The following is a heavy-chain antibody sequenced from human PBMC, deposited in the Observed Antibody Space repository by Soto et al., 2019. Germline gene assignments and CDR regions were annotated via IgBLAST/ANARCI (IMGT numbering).Heavy chain of an antibody. CDR3: ARETVLGAFDI. CDR2: IYYSGST. Sequence: QVQLQESGPGLVKPSQTLSLTCTVSGGSISSGGYNWSWIRQHPGKGLEWIGYIYYSGSTYYNPSLKSRVTISVDTSKNQFSLKLSSVTAADTAVYYCARETVLGAFDIWGQGTMVTVSS. D-gene: IGHD3-3*02. CDR1: GGSISSGGYN. J-gene: IGHJ3*02. V-gene: IGHV4-31*03.